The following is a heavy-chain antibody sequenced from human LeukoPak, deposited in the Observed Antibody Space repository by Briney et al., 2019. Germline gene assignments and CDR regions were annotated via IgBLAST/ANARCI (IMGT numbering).Heavy chain of an antibody. J-gene: IGHJ5*02. V-gene: IGHV1-8*01. Sequence: ASVKVSFTASGYTFTIYDINGVRQAPGQGLEWMGWMNPNSGNTGYAQKFQGRVTMTRNTSISTAYMELSSLRSEDTAVYYCARGYSSGWYLFDPWGQGTLVTVSS. CDR1: GYTFTIYD. CDR2: MNPNSGNT. CDR3: ARGYSSGWYLFDP. D-gene: IGHD6-19*01.